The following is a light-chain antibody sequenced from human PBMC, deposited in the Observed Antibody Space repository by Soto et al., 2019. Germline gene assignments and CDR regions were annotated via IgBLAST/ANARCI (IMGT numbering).Light chain of an antibody. CDR2: QDS. J-gene: IGLJ1*01. CDR1: KLGDKY. Sequence: SYELTQPPSVSVSPGQTASITCSGDKLGDKYACWYQQKPGQSPVLVIYQDSKRSSGIPERFSGSNSGNTATLTISETQAMDEADYYCQAWDSSTATVFGTGTKVTVL. V-gene: IGLV3-1*01. CDR3: QAWDSSTATV.